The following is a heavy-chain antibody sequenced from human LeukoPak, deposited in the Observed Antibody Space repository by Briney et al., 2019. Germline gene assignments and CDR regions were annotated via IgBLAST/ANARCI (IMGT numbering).Heavy chain of an antibody. CDR2: IKQDGSEK. CDR3: ARLSVGELRDLYYFDY. CDR1: GFTFSSYW. D-gene: IGHD1-26*01. J-gene: IGHJ4*02. Sequence: GGSLRLSCAASGFTFSSYWMSWVRQAPGKGLEWVANIKQDGSEKYYVDSVKGRFTISGDNAKNSLYLQMNSLRAEDTAVYYCARLSVGELRDLYYFDYWGQGTLVTVSS. V-gene: IGHV3-7*01.